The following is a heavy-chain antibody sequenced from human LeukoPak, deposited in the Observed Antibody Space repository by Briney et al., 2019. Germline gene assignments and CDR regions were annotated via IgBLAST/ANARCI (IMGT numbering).Heavy chain of an antibody. D-gene: IGHD4-17*01. CDR3: ASRHYDFGYY. V-gene: IGHV3-74*01. CDR1: GLTFSSHW. J-gene: IGHJ4*02. CDR2: ITNDGSST. Sequence: PGGSLRLSCAASGLTFSSHWMHWVRQAPGKGLVWVSRITNDGSSTTYADSVKGRFTISRDNSKSTLYLQMNSLRAEDTAVYYCASRHYDFGYYWGQGTLVTVSS.